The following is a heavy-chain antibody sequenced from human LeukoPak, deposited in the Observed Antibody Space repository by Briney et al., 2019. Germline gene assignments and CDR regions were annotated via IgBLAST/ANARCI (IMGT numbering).Heavy chain of an antibody. CDR2: IYYSGST. CDR1: GGSISSYY. D-gene: IGHD6-13*01. V-gene: IGHV4-59*01. J-gene: IGHJ4*02. CDR3: ARVTGYRIEDYFDY. Sequence: SETLSLTCTVSGGSISSYYWSWIRQPPGKGLEWFGYIYYSGSTNYNPSLKSRVTISVETSKNEFSLKLRSVTAADTAVYYCARVTGYRIEDYFDYWGQGTLVTVSS.